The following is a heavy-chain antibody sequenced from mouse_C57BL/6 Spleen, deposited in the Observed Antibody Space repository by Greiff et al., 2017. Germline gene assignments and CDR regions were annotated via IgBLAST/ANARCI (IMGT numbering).Heavy chain of an antibody. Sequence: EVQLQQSGPELVKPGASVKISCKASGYTFTDYYMNWVKQSHGKSLEWIGDINPNNGGTSYNQKFKGKATLTVDKSSSTAYMELRSLTSEDSAVYYCARSRWAMDYWGQGTSVTVSS. D-gene: IGHD2-3*01. J-gene: IGHJ4*01. CDR3: ARSRWAMDY. CDR1: GYTFTDYY. CDR2: INPNNGGT. V-gene: IGHV1-26*01.